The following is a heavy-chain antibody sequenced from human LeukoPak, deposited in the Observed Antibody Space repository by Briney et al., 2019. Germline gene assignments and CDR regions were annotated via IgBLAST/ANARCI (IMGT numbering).Heavy chain of an antibody. V-gene: IGHV4-34*01. CDR2: INHSGST. CDR1: GGSFSGYY. J-gene: IGHJ3*02. D-gene: IGHD2-2*01. CDR3: ASFIVVAPTASFAFDI. Sequence: SETLSLTCAVYGGSFSGYYWSWIRQPPGKGLEWIGEINHSGSTNYNPSLKSRVTISVDTSKNQFSLKLSSVTAADTAVYYCASFIVVAPTASFAFDIWGQGTMVTVSS.